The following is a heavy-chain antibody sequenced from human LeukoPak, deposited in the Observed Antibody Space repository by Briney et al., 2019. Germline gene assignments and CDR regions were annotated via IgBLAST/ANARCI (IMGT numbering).Heavy chain of an antibody. CDR1: GIAFSTYA. CDR3: AKVSPAKYQLLSHFDY. CDR2: VSESGEIT. Sequence: GGSLRLSCAASGIAFSTYAMSWVRQAPGKGLEWVSVVSESGEITHYADSVKGRFTISRDNSKNTLYLQMNSLRAEDTAVYYCAKVSPAKYQLLSHFDYWGQGTLVTVSS. V-gene: IGHV3-23*01. D-gene: IGHD2-2*01. J-gene: IGHJ4*02.